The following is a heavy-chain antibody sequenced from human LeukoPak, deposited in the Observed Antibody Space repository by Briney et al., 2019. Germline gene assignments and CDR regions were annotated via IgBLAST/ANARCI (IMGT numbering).Heavy chain of an antibody. CDR2: INWNGGTT. CDR1: GFTFDAYG. CDR3: ARTRYSGSYGGADY. Sequence: PGGSLRLSCAASGFTFDAYGMTWVRQAPGKGLEWVSGINWNGGTTGYADSVKGRFTISRDNAKNSLYLQMSSLRAEETALYHCARTRYSGSYGGADYWGQGTLVTVSS. J-gene: IGHJ4*02. D-gene: IGHD1-26*01. V-gene: IGHV3-20*01.